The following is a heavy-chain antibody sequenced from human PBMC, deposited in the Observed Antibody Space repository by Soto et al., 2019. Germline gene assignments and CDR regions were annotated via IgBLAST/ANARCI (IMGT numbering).Heavy chain of an antibody. V-gene: IGHV1-69*15. J-gene: IGHJ5*01. CDR3: AYSANHRYFFDS. D-gene: IGHD5-18*01. Sequence: QVQLVQSGAEVKKPGSSVKVSCKASGGSFRSYAVNWVRQASGQGLECLGSIIPIFGTPNYAQKFHGRVSITADESTSTVYIDLISLPSEDTAVYYCAYSANHRYFFDSWGQGTLVTVSS. CDR2: IIPIFGTP. CDR1: GGSFRSYA.